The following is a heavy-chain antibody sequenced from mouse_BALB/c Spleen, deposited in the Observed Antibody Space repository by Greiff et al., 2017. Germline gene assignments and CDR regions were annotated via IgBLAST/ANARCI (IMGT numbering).Heavy chain of an antibody. Sequence: VKLQESGPGLVAPSQSLSITCTVSGFSLTSYGVHWVRQPPGKGLEWLGVIWAGGSANYNSALMSRLSISKDNSKSQVFLKMNSLQTDDTAMYYCARDSLYYYGSSSYAMDYWGQGTSVTVSA. V-gene: IGHV2-9*02. CDR3: ARDSLYYYGSSSYAMDY. CDR2: IWAGGSA. CDR1: GFSLTSYG. J-gene: IGHJ4*01. D-gene: IGHD1-1*01.